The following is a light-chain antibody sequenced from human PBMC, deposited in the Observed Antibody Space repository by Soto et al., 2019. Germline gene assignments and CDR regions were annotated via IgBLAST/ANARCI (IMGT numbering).Light chain of an antibody. J-gene: IGKJ4*01. CDR3: QHRSNWPLS. V-gene: IGKV3D-11*03. CDR2: GAS. Sequence: ILMTQSPATLSVSPGRRATLSCRASEDVSSKLAWYQQKPGLPPRLVIYGASTRATGIPARFSGSGSGTDFTLTISSLEPEDFAVYYCQHRSNWPLSFGGGTNVDI. CDR1: EDVSSK.